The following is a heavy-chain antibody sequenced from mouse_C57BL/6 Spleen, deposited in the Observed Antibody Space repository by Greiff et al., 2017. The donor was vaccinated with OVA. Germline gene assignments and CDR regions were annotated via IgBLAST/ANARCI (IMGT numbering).Heavy chain of an antibody. CDR2: IRLKSDNYAT. Sequence: DVMLVESGGGLVQPGGSMKLSCVASGFTFSNYWMNWVRQSPEKGLEWVAQIRLKSDNYATHYAESVKGRFTISRDDSKSSVYLQMNNLRAEDTGIYYCTGGAYYSNYYYAMDYWGQGTSVTVSS. CDR1: GFTFSNYW. J-gene: IGHJ4*01. D-gene: IGHD2-5*01. V-gene: IGHV6-3*01. CDR3: TGGAYYSNYYYAMDY.